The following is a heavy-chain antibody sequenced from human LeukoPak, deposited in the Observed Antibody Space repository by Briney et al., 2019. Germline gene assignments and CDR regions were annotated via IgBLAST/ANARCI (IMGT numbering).Heavy chain of an antibody. CDR2: ISYDGSNK. Sequence: SGRSLRLSCAASGFTFSSYATHWVRQAPGKGLEWVAVISYDGSNKYYADSVKGRFTISRDNSKNTLYLQMNSLRAEDTAVYYCARDAGYGDRLDYWGQGTLVTVSS. V-gene: IGHV3-30-3*01. J-gene: IGHJ4*02. CDR1: GFTFSSYA. D-gene: IGHD4-17*01. CDR3: ARDAGYGDRLDY.